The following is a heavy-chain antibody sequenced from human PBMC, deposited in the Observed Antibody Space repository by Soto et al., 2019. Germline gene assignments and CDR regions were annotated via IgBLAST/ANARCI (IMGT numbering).Heavy chain of an antibody. Sequence: ASVKVSCKASGYTFTIYYMHWVRQAPGQGLEWMGIINPSGGSTSYAQKFQGRVTMTRDTSTSTVYMELSSLRSEDTAVYYCARDRERGGPTYYFDYWGQGTLVTVSS. V-gene: IGHV1-46*01. D-gene: IGHD1-1*01. CDR3: ARDRERGGPTYYFDY. J-gene: IGHJ4*02. CDR2: INPSGGST. CDR1: GYTFTIYY.